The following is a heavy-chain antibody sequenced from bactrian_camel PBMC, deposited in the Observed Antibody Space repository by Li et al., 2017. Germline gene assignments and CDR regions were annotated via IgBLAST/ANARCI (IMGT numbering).Heavy chain of an antibody. CDR1: GYTYNDYC. V-gene: IGHV3S1*01. Sequence: HVQLVESGGGSVQAGGSLRLSCAGSGYTYNDYCMGWFRQAPGKERVGVASIYSGGGSQYYADSMKGRFTISRDNATDTVYLQLNTLKTEDTAIYYCAKDLTTTTGWRGGGYNHWGQGTQVTVS. CDR3: AKDLTTTTGWRGGGYNH. CDR2: IYSGGGSQ. D-gene: IGHD5*01. J-gene: IGHJ4*01.